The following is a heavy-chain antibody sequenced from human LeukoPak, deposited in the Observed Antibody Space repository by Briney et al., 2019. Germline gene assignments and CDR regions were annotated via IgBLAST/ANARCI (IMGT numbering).Heavy chain of an antibody. CDR2: IYHSGST. J-gene: IGHJ4*02. CDR3: ARSSGYMSY. Sequence: SETLSLTCTVSHYSISSNYYWGWIRQPPGKGLEWGGSIYHSGSTYYNPSLKSRVTISVDTSKNQFSLKLTSVTAADTAVYYCARSSGYMSYWGQGTLVTVSS. D-gene: IGHD3-22*01. CDR1: HYSISSNYY. V-gene: IGHV4-38-2*02.